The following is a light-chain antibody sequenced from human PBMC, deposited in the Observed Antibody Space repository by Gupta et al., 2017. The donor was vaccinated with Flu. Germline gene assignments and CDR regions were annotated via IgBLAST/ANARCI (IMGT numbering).Light chain of an antibody. J-gene: IGLJ2*01. CDR1: PSNIGGHF. Sequence: QSVLTQPPPVSAPPGQRVTISCSGAPSNIGGHFVAWYQQFPGTDPNLLFYGYNSRGSGIPARFSASKSGTSATLVITGLQTEDEADYYWAVWDSRLNFVLFGGGTKLTVL. V-gene: IGLV1-51*02. CDR3: AVWDSRLNFVL. CDR2: GYN.